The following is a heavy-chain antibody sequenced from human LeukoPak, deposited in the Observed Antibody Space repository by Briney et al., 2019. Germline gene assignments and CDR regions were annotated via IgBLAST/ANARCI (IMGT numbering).Heavy chain of an antibody. CDR1: GFTFSSYA. CDR3: AKTLHRVWFGELSPS. Sequence: PGGSLRLSCAASGFTFSSYAMSWVRQAPGKGLEWVSAISGSGGSTYYADFVKGRFTISRDNSKNTLYLQMNSLRAEDTAVYYCAKTLHRVWFGELSPSWGQGTLVTVSS. J-gene: IGHJ4*02. D-gene: IGHD3-10*01. CDR2: ISGSGGST. V-gene: IGHV3-23*01.